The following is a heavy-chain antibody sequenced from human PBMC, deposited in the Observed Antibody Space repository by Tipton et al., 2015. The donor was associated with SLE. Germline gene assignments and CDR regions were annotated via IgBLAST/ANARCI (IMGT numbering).Heavy chain of an antibody. D-gene: IGHD6-13*01. CDR2: IYYSGST. Sequence: TLSLTCTVSGGSISSSSYYWGWIRQPPGKGLEWIGSIYYSGSTYYNPSLKSRVTISVDTSKNQFSLKLSSVTAADTAVYYCARGGSSTWPYYYYYMDVWGKGTTVTVSS. V-gene: IGHV4-39*07. CDR1: GGSISSSSYY. J-gene: IGHJ6*03. CDR3: ARGGSSTWPYYYYYMDV.